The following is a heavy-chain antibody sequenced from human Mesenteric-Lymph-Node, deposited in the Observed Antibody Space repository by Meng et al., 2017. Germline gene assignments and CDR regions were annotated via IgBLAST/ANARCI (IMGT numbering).Heavy chain of an antibody. V-gene: IGHV3-7*01. CDR1: RFTVSSNY. CDR3: ARGQWERPLAPIDY. J-gene: IGHJ4*02. CDR2: IKQDGSEK. D-gene: IGHD1-26*01. Sequence: GESLKISCAASRFTVSSNYMSWVRRAPGKGLERVANIKQDGSEKYYVDSVKGRVTISRDNAKTSLYLQMNSLRAEDTAVYYWARGQWERPLAPIDYWGQGTLVTVSS.